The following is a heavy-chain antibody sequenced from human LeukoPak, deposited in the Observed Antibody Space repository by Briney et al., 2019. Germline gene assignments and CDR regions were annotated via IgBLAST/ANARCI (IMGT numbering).Heavy chain of an antibody. V-gene: IGHV1-69*04. CDR2: IIPILGIA. D-gene: IGHD3-3*01. CDR1: GGTFSSYT. CDR3: ARDHQNTIFGVAIRYYFDY. Sequence: SVKVSCKASGGTFSSYTISWVRQAPGQGLEWMGRIIPILGIANYAQKFQGRVTITAGKSTSTAYMELSSLRSEDTAVYYCARDHQNTIFGVAIRYYFDYWGQGTLVTVSS. J-gene: IGHJ4*02.